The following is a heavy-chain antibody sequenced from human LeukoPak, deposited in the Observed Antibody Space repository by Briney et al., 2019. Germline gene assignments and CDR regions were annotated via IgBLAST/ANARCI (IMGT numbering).Heavy chain of an antibody. CDR1: GCSISSYY. D-gene: IGHD6-6*01. CDR2: IYYSGST. Sequence: PSETLSLTCTVSGCSISSYYWSWIRQPPRKGLEGIGYIYYSGSTNYNPSLKSRVTISVDTSKNQFSLKLSSVTAADTAVYYCARGKYSSFYPIGYYYYMDVWGKGTTVTVSS. CDR3: ARGKYSSFYPIGYYYYMDV. V-gene: IGHV4-59*01. J-gene: IGHJ6*03.